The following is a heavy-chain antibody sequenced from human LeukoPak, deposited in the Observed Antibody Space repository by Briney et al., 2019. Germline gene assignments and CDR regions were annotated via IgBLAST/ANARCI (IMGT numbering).Heavy chain of an antibody. Sequence: SETLSLTCTVSGGSISSYYWSWIRQPPGKGLEWIGYIYYSGSTNYNPSLKSRVTTSVDTSKNQFSLKLSSVTAADTAVYYCARFKAVAGSTHSYYYYGMDVWGQGTTVTVSS. CDR3: ARFKAVAGSTHSYYYYGMDV. V-gene: IGHV4-59*12. CDR1: GGSISSYY. J-gene: IGHJ6*02. D-gene: IGHD6-19*01. CDR2: IYYSGST.